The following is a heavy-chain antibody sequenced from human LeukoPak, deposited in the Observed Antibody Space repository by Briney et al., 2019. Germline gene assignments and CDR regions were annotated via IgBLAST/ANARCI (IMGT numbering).Heavy chain of an antibody. J-gene: IGHJ4*02. CDR1: GFTFSSYG. CDR2: IGGSGGST. Sequence: GGSLRLSCAASGFTFSSYGMSWVRQAPGKGLEWVSAIGGSGGSTYYADSVKGRFTISRDNSKNSLYLQMKSLRAEDTALYYCARRGYYDYSGFDYWGQGTLVTVSS. CDR3: ARRGYYDYSGFDY. D-gene: IGHD3-22*01. V-gene: IGHV3-23*01.